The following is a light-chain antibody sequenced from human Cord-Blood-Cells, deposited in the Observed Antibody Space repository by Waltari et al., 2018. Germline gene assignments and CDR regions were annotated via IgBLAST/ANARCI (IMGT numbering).Light chain of an antibody. V-gene: IGLV6-57*02. CDR1: SGSIARNY. J-gene: IGLJ1*01. CDR2: EDN. CDR3: QSYDSSNQGV. Sequence: NFMLTQPHSVSESPGKTVTISCTGSSGSIARNYVQWYQQRPGSAPTTVIYEDNQRPSGVPDRFSGSIDSSSNSASLTISGLKTEDEADYYCQSYDSSNQGVFGTGTKVTVL.